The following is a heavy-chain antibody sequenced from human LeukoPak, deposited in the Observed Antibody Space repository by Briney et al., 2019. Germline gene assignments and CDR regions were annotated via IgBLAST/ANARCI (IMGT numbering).Heavy chain of an antibody. D-gene: IGHD3-10*01. CDR2: IGGGAGST. V-gene: IGHV3-23*01. CDR1: GFIFSSYG. J-gene: IGHJ5*01. CDR3: ARPLMYYYGSETYFWFDP. Sequence: PGGSLRLSCAASGFIFSSYGMSWVRQAPGKGLEWVSGIGGGAGSTYYADSVKGRFTISRDNVKNSLYLQMNSLRAEDTAVYYCARPLMYYYGSETYFWFDPWGQGTPVTVSS.